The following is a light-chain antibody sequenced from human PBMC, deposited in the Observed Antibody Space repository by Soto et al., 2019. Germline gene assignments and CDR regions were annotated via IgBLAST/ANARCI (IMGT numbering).Light chain of an antibody. Sequence: QSALTQPASVSGSPGQSITISCTGTSSDVGGYNYVSWYQQHPGKAPKLMIYDVSNWPSGVSNRFSGSKSGITASLTISGLQAEDEADYYCSSYTSRSTYVVFGGGTKLTVL. CDR3: SSYTSRSTYVV. CDR1: SSDVGGYNY. V-gene: IGLV2-14*01. J-gene: IGLJ2*01. CDR2: DVS.